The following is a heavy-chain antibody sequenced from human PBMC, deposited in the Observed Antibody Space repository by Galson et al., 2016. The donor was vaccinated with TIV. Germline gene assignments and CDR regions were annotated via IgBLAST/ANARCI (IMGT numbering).Heavy chain of an antibody. Sequence: SLRLSCAASGFTFSTYVMHWVRQAPGKGLEWVAFVRYDGSHKNYADSVKGRFTIYRDNSKYKLYLQMNSLGAEDTAVYYCAKGMAIFGVIPPWGGMDVWGQGTTVTVSS. J-gene: IGHJ6*02. CDR1: GFTFSTYV. V-gene: IGHV3-30*02. CDR3: AKGMAIFGVIPPWGGMDV. CDR2: VRYDGSHK. D-gene: IGHD3-3*01.